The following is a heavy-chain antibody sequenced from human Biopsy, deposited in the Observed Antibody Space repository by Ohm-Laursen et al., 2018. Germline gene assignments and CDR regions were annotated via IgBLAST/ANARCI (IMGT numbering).Heavy chain of an antibody. CDR1: GKTFSDYQ. V-gene: IGHV4-34*08. D-gene: IGHD2-15*01. Sequence: SDTLSLTCPVFGKTFSDYQWSWIRQPPGKGLEWIRQINQAGTTNYNPSLKSRVSISADASKYEFSLRLTSVTAADTAVYLCGNEVHGRDYWGLGAQVTVSS. CDR3: GNEVHGRDY. CDR2: INQAGTT. J-gene: IGHJ4*02.